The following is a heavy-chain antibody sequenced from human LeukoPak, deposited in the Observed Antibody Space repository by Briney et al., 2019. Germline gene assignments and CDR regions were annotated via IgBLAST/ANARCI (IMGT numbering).Heavy chain of an antibody. J-gene: IGHJ3*02. V-gene: IGHV3-43D*03. Sequence: GGSLRLSCAASGFTFDDYAMHWVRQAPGKGLEWVSLISWDGGSTYYADSVKGRFTISRDNSKNSLYLQMNSLRAEDTAVYYCARETLGVTAFNIWGQGTMVTVSS. D-gene: IGHD2-21*02. CDR2: ISWDGGST. CDR3: ARETLGVTAFNI. CDR1: GFTFDDYA.